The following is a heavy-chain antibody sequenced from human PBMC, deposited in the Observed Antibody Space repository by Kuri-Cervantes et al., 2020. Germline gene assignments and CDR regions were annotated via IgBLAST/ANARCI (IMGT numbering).Heavy chain of an antibody. D-gene: IGHD4-17*01. CDR1: GGSFSGYY. CDR2: INHSGST. J-gene: IGHJ5*02. CDR3: ARAPPTAKSDRFDP. Sequence: CAVYGGSFSGYYWSWIRQPPGKGLEWIGEINHSGSTNYNPSLRSRVTISVDTSKNQFSLKLSSVTAADTAVYYCARAPPTAKSDRFDPWGQGTLVTVSS. V-gene: IGHV4-34*01.